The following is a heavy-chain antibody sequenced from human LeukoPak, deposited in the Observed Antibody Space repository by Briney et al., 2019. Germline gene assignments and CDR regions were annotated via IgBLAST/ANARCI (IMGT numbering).Heavy chain of an antibody. V-gene: IGHV3-23*01. J-gene: IGHJ6*02. D-gene: IGHD3-22*01. CDR1: GFTFSSYA. CDR2: ISGSGGSA. Sequence: PGGSLRLSCAASGFTFSSYAMSWVRQAPGKGLEWVSAISGSGGSAYYADSVKGRFTISRDNSKNTLYLQMNSLRAEDTAVYYCARDKDYYDSSGYHYYYGMDVWGQGTTVTVS. CDR3: ARDKDYYDSSGYHYYYGMDV.